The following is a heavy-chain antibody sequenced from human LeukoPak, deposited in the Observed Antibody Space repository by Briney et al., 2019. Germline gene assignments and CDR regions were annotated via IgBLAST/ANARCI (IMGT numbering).Heavy chain of an antibody. CDR1: GFTLSNYW. Sequence: GGSLRLSCAASGFTLSNYWMHWVRQAPGKGPVWVSRIKSDGSSTVYADSVKGRFTISRDNAKNTLYLQMNSLTAEDTAVYYCTRDIFRGPVDYWGQGTLVTVSS. CDR3: TRDIFRGPVDY. J-gene: IGHJ4*02. CDR2: IKSDGSST. D-gene: IGHD3-9*01. V-gene: IGHV3-74*01.